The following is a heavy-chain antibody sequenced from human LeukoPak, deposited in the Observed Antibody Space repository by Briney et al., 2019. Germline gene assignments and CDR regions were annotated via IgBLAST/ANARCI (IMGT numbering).Heavy chain of an antibody. Sequence: ASEKVSCKASGHTFTSYDINWVRQATGQGLEWMGWMNPNSGNTGYAQKFQGRVTITRNTSISTAYMELSSLRSEDTAVYYCARGLPGYCSSTSCSESRYNWFDPCGQGTLVTVSS. CDR2: MNPNSGNT. J-gene: IGHJ5*02. D-gene: IGHD2-2*01. CDR3: ARGLPGYCSSTSCSESRYNWFDP. CDR1: GHTFTSYD. V-gene: IGHV1-8*03.